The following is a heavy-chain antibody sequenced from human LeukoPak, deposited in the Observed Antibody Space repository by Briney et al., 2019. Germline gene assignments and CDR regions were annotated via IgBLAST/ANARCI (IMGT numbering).Heavy chain of an antibody. CDR1: GFTLRSYW. V-gene: IGHV3-74*01. J-gene: IGHJ3*01. CDR3: AADGEYAFLV. Sequence: GGSLSLSCAASGFTLRSYWMNWARQAQGKGLLWVSRINSDGITTTYADSVKGRFTISRDNAKKTVYLQMNSLRADDTAVYYCAADGEYAFLVWGQGTMVTVSS. D-gene: IGHD2/OR15-2a*01. CDR2: INSDGITT.